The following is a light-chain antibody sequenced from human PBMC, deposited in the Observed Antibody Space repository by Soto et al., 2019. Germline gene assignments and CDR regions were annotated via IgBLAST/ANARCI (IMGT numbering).Light chain of an antibody. Sequence: QSALAQPPSVSGAPGQGVTISCTGSSSNIGAPYDVHWYQHLPGTAPKLLIYGGNNRPSGVPDRFSGSKSGNTASLTISGLQAEDEADYYCSSYTSSTTLLFGGGTKATVL. J-gene: IGLJ2*01. CDR2: GGN. CDR1: SSNIGAPYD. V-gene: IGLV1-40*01. CDR3: SSYTSSTTLL.